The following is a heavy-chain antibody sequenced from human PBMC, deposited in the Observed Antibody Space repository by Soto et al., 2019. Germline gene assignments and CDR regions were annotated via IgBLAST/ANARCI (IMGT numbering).Heavy chain of an antibody. CDR1: GGTFSSYA. CDR2: IIPTFGTA. D-gene: IGHD2-15*01. V-gene: IGHV1-69*13. J-gene: IGHJ4*02. Sequence: GASVKVSCKASGGTFSSYAISWVRQAPGQGLEWMGGIIPTFGTANYAQKFQGRVTITADESTSTAYMELSSLRSEDTAVYYCARARYCSGGSCYSYFDYWGQGTLVTVSS. CDR3: ARARYCSGGSCYSYFDY.